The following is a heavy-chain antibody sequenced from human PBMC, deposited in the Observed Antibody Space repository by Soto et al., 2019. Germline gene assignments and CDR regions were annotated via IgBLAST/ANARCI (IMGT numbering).Heavy chain of an antibody. Sequence: PGGSLRLSCAASGFTFSSYGMHWVRQAPGKGLEWVAVVSYHGSVQYYADSVKGRFTLSRDNFKNTLYLEMNSLRPEDMAVYYCAKEGSGSRYSFDIWGQGTMVTVSS. CDR2: VSYHGSVQ. CDR3: AKEGSGSRYSFDI. V-gene: IGHV3-30*18. J-gene: IGHJ3*02. CDR1: GFTFSSYG. D-gene: IGHD1-26*01.